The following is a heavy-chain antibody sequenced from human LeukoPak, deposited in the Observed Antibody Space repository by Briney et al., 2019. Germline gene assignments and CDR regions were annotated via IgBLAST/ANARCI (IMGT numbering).Heavy chain of an antibody. D-gene: IGHD3-22*01. V-gene: IGHV5-51*01. CDR3: ASPGNYYYDSSGYWDDAFDI. CDR2: IHPGDSDT. CDR1: GYSFTNYW. Sequence: GESLLLSCKCSGYSFTNYWIGWLRQMRGKGLDSTGIIHPGDSDTRYSSSFQGQVTISADKSISTAYLQWSSLKASDTAMYYCASPGNYYYDSSGYWDDAFDIWGQGTMVTVFS. J-gene: IGHJ3*02.